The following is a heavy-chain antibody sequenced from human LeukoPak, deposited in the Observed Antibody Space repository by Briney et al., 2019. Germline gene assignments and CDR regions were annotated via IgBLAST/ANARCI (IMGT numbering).Heavy chain of an antibody. V-gene: IGHV3-74*01. CDR2: ISSDGRST. D-gene: IGHD1-26*01. CDR3: AGTLSGSYYVGDY. J-gene: IGHJ4*02. CDR1: GFTFSSYW. Sequence: GGSLRLSCAASGFTFSSYWMHWVRQAPGKGLVWVSRISSDGRSTSYAASVKGRFTISRDNAKNTLYLQMNSLRAEDTAIYYCAGTLSGSYYVGDYWGQGTLVTVSS.